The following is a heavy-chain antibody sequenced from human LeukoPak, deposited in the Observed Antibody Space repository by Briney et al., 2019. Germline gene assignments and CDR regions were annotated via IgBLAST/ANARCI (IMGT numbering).Heavy chain of an antibody. V-gene: IGHV4-61*02. D-gene: IGHD2-15*01. CDR1: GGSISSGSYY. CDR3: ARARGVCSGGSCPLHFDY. Sequence: PSETLSLTCTVSGGSISSGSYYWSWIRQPAGKGLEWIGRIYTSGSTNYNPSLKSRVTISVDRSKNQFSLKLSSVTAADTAVYYCARARGVCSGGSCPLHFDYWGQGTLVTVSS. CDR2: IYTSGST. J-gene: IGHJ4*02.